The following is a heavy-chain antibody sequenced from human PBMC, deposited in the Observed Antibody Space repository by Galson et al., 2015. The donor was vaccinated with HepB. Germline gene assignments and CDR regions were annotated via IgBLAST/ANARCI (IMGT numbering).Heavy chain of an antibody. V-gene: IGHV3-30*18. CDR2: ISHDGNNK. Sequence: SLRLSCAASGFTFNSYGMHWVRQAPGKGLEWVAVISHDGNNKYYADSVKGRFTISRDNSKNTLYLQMNSLRAEDTAVYYCAKDLIRGIIDYYYGMDVWGQGTTVTVSS. D-gene: IGHD3-10*01. CDR3: AKDLIRGIIDYYYGMDV. CDR1: GFTFNSYG. J-gene: IGHJ6*02.